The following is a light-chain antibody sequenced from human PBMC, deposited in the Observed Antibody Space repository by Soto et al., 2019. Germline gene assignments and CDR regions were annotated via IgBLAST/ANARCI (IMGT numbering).Light chain of an antibody. Sequence: QSALTQPASVSGSPGQSITISCTGTSSDVGGYNYVSWYQQHPGKVPKLIIYDVSDRPSGVSNRFSGSKSGNTASLTISGLQAEDEADYYCISYTSSSTWVFGGGTKLTVL. V-gene: IGLV2-14*01. CDR2: DVS. CDR3: ISYTSSSTWV. CDR1: SSDVGGYNY. J-gene: IGLJ3*02.